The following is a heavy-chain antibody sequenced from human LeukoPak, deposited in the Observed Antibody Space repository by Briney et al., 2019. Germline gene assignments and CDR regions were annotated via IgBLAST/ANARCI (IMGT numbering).Heavy chain of an antibody. CDR3: ARVHRIAARSRYYFDY. CDR2: INHSGST. J-gene: IGHJ4*02. Sequence: SETLSLTCAVYGGSLSGYYWSWIRQPPGKGLEWIGEINHSGSTNYNPSLKSRVTISVDTSKSQFSLKLSSVTAADTAVYYCARVHRIAARSRYYFDYWGQGTLVTVSS. V-gene: IGHV4-34*01. CDR1: GGSLSGYY. D-gene: IGHD6-6*01.